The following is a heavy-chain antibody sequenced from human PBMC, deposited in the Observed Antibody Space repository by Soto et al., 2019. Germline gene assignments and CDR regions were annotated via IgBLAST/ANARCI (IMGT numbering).Heavy chain of an antibody. CDR3: ARGNYYDSSRYHD. CDR1: GGTCSSYP. CDR2: IIPILGIA. J-gene: IGHJ4*02. V-gene: IGHV1-69*04. D-gene: IGHD3-22*01. Sequence: SVKVSCKASGGTCSSYPISWVRQAPGQGLEWMGRIIPILGIANYAQKFQGRVPITADKSTSTAYMELSSLRSEDTAVYYCARGNYYDSSRYHDWGQGTLVTVSS.